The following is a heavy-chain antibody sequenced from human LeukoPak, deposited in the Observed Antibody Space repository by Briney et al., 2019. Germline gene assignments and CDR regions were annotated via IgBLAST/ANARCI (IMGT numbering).Heavy chain of an antibody. V-gene: IGHV4-61*02. CDR2: IYTSGST. D-gene: IGHD6-19*01. J-gene: IGHJ3*02. CDR3: ARDIQQWLDRDAFDI. Sequence: SETLSLTCTVSGGSISSSSYYWSWIRQPAGKGLEWIGRIYTSGSTNYNPSLKSRVTMSVDTSKNQFSLKLSSVTAADTAVYYCARDIQQWLDRDAFDIWCQGTMVTVSS. CDR1: GGSISSSSYY.